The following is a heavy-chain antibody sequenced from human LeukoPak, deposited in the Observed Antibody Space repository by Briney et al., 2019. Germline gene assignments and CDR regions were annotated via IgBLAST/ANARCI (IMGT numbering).Heavy chain of an antibody. V-gene: IGHV4-34*01. J-gene: IGHJ3*02. CDR1: GGSFSGYY. CDR2: INHSGST. Sequence: SSETLSLTCAVYGGSFSGYYWSWIRQPPGKGLEWIGEINHSGSTNYNPSLKSRVTISVDTSKNQFSLKLSSVTAADTAVYYCARRELIVVVPAASRAFDIWGQGTMVTVSS. D-gene: IGHD2-2*01. CDR3: ARRELIVVVPAASRAFDI.